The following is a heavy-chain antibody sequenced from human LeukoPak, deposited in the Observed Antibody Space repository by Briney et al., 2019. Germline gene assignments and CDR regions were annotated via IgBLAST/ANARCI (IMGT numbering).Heavy chain of an antibody. D-gene: IGHD3-10*01. J-gene: IGHJ4*02. Sequence: GGSLRLSCAASGFTFSSYSMNWVRQAPGKGLEWVSSISSSSSYIYYADSVKGRFTISRDNAKNSMYLQMNSLRAEDTAVYYCASGYYYGSGTIRVLDYWGQGTLVTVSS. CDR3: ASGYYYGSGTIRVLDY. CDR1: GFTFSSYS. V-gene: IGHV3-21*01. CDR2: ISSSSSYI.